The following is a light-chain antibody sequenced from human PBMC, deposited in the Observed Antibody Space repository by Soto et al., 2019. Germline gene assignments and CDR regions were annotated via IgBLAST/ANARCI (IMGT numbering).Light chain of an antibody. CDR2: DNN. J-gene: IGLJ1*01. Sequence: QSVLTQPPSVSAAPGQTVTISCSGSRCNIGSNFVSWYQQLPGTAPKLLIYDNNKRPSGIPDRFSGSKSGASATLGITGLQTGDEADYYCGALDGTLSLVFGPGTKLTVL. CDR1: RCNIGSNF. V-gene: IGLV1-51*01. CDR3: GALDGTLSLV.